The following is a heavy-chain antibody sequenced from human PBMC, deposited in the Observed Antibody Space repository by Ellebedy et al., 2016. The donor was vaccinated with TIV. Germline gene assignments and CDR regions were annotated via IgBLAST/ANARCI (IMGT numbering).Heavy chain of an antibody. D-gene: IGHD4-17*01. CDR3: AKAPDYGDYYFDY. J-gene: IGHJ4*02. CDR1: GFTFSSYA. V-gene: IGHV3-23*01. Sequence: GESLKISXAASGFTFSSYAMSWVRQAPGKGLEWVSAISGSGGSTYYADSVKGRFTISRDNSKNTLYLQMNSLRAEDTAVYYCAKAPDYGDYYFDYWGQGTLVTVSS. CDR2: ISGSGGST.